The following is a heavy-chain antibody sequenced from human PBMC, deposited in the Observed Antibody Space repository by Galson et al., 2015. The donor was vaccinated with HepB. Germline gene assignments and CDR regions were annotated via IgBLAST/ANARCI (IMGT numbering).Heavy chain of an antibody. CDR3: AKDIVVVPAATGPWFDP. Sequence: SLRLSCAASGFTFSSYAMSWVRQAPGKGLEWVSAISGSGGSTYYADSVKGRFTISRDNSKNTLYLQMNSLRAEDTAVYYCAKDIVVVPAATGPWFDPWGQGTLVTVSS. CDR1: GFTFSSYA. J-gene: IGHJ5*02. CDR2: ISGSGGST. V-gene: IGHV3-23*01. D-gene: IGHD2-2*01.